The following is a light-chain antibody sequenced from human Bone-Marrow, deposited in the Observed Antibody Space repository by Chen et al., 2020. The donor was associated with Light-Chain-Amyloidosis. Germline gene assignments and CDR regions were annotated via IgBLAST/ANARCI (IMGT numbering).Light chain of an antibody. CDR2: EAT. CDR1: SSDVGGYNY. CDR3: LSYAGSSNYV. Sequence: QSALTQPPSASGTPGQSVPISCTGTSSDVGGYNYVSWYQHHPGKAPKLIIYEATQRPSGVPDRFSGSQSDNTASLTVSGLQAEDEADYYCLSYAGSSNYVFGTGTKVTVL. J-gene: IGLJ1*01. V-gene: IGLV2-8*01.